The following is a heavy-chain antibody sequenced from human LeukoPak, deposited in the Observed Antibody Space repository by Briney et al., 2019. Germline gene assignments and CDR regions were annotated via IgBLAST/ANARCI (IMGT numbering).Heavy chain of an antibody. J-gene: IGHJ3*01. Sequence: GGSLRLSCAASGFTFSSYWMSWSRQAPGKGLEWVASINSDGSEGYYADVVKGRFTISRDNAKNSLYLQINSLRAEDTAVYYCARSSYSSSSSVWGQGTMVTVSS. CDR2: INSDGSEG. D-gene: IGHD6-6*01. CDR1: GFTFSSYW. V-gene: IGHV3-7*03. CDR3: ARSSYSSSSSV.